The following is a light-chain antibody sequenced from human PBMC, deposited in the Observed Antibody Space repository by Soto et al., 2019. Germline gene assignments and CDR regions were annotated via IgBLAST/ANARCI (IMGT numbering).Light chain of an antibody. V-gene: IGLV2-14*01. CDR3: SSYTTSYTQV. J-gene: IGLJ2*01. Sequence: QSALTQPASVSGSPGQSITISCTGTSSDVGDYNYVSWYQHHPGKVPKLMIYEVSNRPLGISNRFSGSKSGNTASLTISGLRSEDEADYYCSSYTTSYTQVFGGGTKVTVL. CDR1: SSDVGDYNY. CDR2: EVS.